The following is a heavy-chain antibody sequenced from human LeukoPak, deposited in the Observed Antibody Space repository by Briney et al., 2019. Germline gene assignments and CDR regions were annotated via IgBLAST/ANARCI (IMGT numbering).Heavy chain of an antibody. CDR3: ARLEYYYDSSPPDRDNWFDP. J-gene: IGHJ5*02. CDR1: GGSISSSSYY. D-gene: IGHD3-22*01. Sequence: SETLSLTCTVSGGSISSSSYYWGWIRQPPGKGLEWIGSIYYSGSTYYNPSLKSRVTISVDTSKNQFSLKLSSVTAADTAVYYCARLEYYYDSSPPDRDNWFDPWGQGTLVTVSS. CDR2: IYYSGST. V-gene: IGHV4-39*07.